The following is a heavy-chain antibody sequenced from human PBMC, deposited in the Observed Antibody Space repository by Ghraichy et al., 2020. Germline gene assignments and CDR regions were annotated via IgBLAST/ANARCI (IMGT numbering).Heavy chain of an antibody. CDR1: GGSISSSSYY. Sequence: SETLSLTCTVSGGSISSSSYYWGWIRQPPGKGLEWIGSIYYSGSTYYNPSLKSRVTISVDTSKNQFSLKLSSVTAADTAVYYCARQRFLEWLSLLYYFDYWGQGTLVTVSS. CDR2: IYYSGST. D-gene: IGHD3-3*01. J-gene: IGHJ4*02. CDR3: ARQRFLEWLSLLYYFDY. V-gene: IGHV4-39*01.